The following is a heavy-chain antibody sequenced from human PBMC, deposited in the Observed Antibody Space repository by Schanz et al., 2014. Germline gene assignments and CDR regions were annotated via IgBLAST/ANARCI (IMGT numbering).Heavy chain of an antibody. CDR1: GYTFTSYD. J-gene: IGHJ4*02. CDR2: MNSKTGNT. V-gene: IGHV1-8*01. Sequence: QVQLVQSGAEVKKPGASVKVSCKASGYTFTSYDINWVRQATGQGLEWMGWMNSKTGNTGYAQRFQGRVTMTRNTSITTAYLELSSLRSGDAAVYYCTNGRTFARWRQGTLVTVSS. CDR3: TNGRTFAR. D-gene: IGHD3-16*01.